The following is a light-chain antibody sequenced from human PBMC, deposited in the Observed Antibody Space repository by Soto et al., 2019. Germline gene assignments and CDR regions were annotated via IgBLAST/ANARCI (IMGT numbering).Light chain of an antibody. CDR2: AAS. J-gene: IGKJ5*01. Sequence: DIEMTQSPSSLSVSVGDSVTITCRASQRILDSLNWYHQQPGKAPKLLIYAASKLQSGVPSRFSGSGSGSDFPLTIRLLQPEDLASYYCQQSDLTPCTFGQGTRLEIK. V-gene: IGKV1-39*01. CDR1: QRILDS. CDR3: QQSDLTPCT.